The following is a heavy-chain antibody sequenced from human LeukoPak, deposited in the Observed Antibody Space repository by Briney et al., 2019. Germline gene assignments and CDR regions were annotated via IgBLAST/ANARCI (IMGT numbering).Heavy chain of an antibody. V-gene: IGHV4-59*08. CDR2: IYYSGST. Sequence: SETLSLSCTVSGGSLSSYYWSWIRQPPGKGLEWIAYIYYSGSTSYNPSLKSRVTISVDTSKNQFSLTLTSETAADTAVYYCARQPDRRQLVLWGQGTMVTVS. CDR1: GGSLSSYY. D-gene: IGHD6-13*01. J-gene: IGHJ4*02. CDR3: ARQPDRRQLVL.